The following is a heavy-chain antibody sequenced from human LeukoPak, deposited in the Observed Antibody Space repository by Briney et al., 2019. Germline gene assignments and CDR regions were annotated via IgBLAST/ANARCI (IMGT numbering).Heavy chain of an antibody. CDR3: ASSMVRGVIYWFDP. CDR2: INPNSGGT. Sequence: ASVKVSCKASGYTFTGYYMHWVRQAPGQGLEWMGWINPNSGGTNYAQKFQGRVTMTRDTSISTAYMELSRLRSDDTAVYYCASSMVRGVIYWFDPWGQGTLVTVSS. V-gene: IGHV1-2*02. D-gene: IGHD3-10*01. CDR1: GYTFTGYY. J-gene: IGHJ5*02.